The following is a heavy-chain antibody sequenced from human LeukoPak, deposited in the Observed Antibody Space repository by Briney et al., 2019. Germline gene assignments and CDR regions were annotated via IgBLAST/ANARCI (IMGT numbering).Heavy chain of an antibody. CDR3: AKEAAYGSGSHTYYFDY. Sequence: GGSLRLSCAASGFTFSSYWMHWVRQAPGKGLVWVSVISGSGGSTYNADSVKGRFTISRDNSKNTLYLQMNSLRAEDTAVYYCAKEAAYGSGSHTYYFDYWGQGTLVTVSS. CDR1: GFTFSSYW. J-gene: IGHJ4*02. D-gene: IGHD3-10*01. CDR2: ISGSGGST. V-gene: IGHV3-23*01.